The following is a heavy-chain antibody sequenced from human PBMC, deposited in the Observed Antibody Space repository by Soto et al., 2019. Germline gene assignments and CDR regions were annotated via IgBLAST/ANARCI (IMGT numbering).Heavy chain of an antibody. D-gene: IGHD6-25*01. CDR2: IYWNDDK. CDR3: ANIVGYRGSFDY. Sequence: SGPTLVNPTQTFTLTCTFSGFSLSTIGVSVGWIRQPPGKALEWLAFIYWNDDKHYRPSLKSRLTITKDNSKKQVVLTMTDMDPSDTATYYCANIVGYRGSFDYWCQGTLVTVAS. V-gene: IGHV2-5*01. CDR1: GFSLSTIGVS. J-gene: IGHJ4*02.